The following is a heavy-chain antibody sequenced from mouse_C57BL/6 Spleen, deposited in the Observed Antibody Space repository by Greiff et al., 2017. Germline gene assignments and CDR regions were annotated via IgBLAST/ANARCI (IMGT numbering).Heavy chain of an antibody. V-gene: IGHV1-81*01. CDR1: GYTFTSYG. D-gene: IGHD1-1*01. J-gene: IGHJ2*01. CDR2: IYPRSGNT. Sequence: VKLMESGAELARPGASVKLSCKASGYTFTSYGISWVKQRTGQGLEWIGEIYPRSGNTYYNEKFKGKATLTADKSSSTAYMELRSLTSEDSAVYFCARWGTVVATPYFDYWGQGTTLTVSS. CDR3: ARWGTVVATPYFDY.